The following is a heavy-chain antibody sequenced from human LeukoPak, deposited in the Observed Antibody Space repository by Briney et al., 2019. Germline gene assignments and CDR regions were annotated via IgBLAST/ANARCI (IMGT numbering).Heavy chain of an antibody. CDR1: GFTYSNYA. CDR2: ISSGGHST. V-gene: IGHV3-23*01. CDR3: AKGAGQWLVPSEYFQY. D-gene: IGHD6-19*01. Sequence: PGGSLRLSCAASGFTYSNYAMTWVRQAPGKGLEWVSSISSGGHSTYYAGSVKGRFTISRDNSKNTLDLQMNSLRAEDTAVYYCAKGAGQWLVPSEYFQYWGQGTLVTVSS. J-gene: IGHJ1*01.